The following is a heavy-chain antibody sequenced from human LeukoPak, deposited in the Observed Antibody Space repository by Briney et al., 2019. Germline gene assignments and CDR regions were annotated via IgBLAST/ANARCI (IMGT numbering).Heavy chain of an antibody. Sequence: ASVKVSCKASGGTFSSYAISWVRQAPGQGLEWMGRIIPIFGTANYAQKFQGRVTITTDESASTAYMELSSLRSEDTAVYYCARSYYYGSGSYPDYWGQGTLVTVSS. V-gene: IGHV1-69*05. CDR2: IIPIFGTA. CDR3: ARSYYYGSGSYPDY. CDR1: GGTFSSYA. D-gene: IGHD3-10*01. J-gene: IGHJ4*02.